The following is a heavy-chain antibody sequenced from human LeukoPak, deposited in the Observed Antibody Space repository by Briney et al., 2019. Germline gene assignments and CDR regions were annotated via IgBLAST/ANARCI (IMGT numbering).Heavy chain of an antibody. J-gene: IGHJ4*02. D-gene: IGHD3-22*01. V-gene: IGHV1-46*01. CDR2: INPSGGST. CDR3: ARADYYDSSGYYYDY. CDR1: GYTFTSYY. Sequence: ASVKVSCKASGYTFTSYYIHWVRQAPGQGLEWMGRINPSGGSTSYAQKFQGRVTMTRDTSTSTVYMELSSLRSEDTAVYYCARADYYDSSGYYYDYWGQGTLVTVSS.